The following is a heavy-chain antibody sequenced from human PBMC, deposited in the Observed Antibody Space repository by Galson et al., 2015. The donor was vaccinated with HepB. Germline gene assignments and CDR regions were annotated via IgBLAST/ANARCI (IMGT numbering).Heavy chain of an antibody. CDR3: ARGVILTGRYYFDY. Sequence: SLRLSCAVSGFTFSGYAMHWVRQAPGTGPEWVAVISYDGNNKYYAGSVKGRFTISRDNSKNTLYLQMSSLRAEDTAVYYCARGVILTGRYYFDYWGQGTLVTVSS. CDR1: GFTFSGYA. D-gene: IGHD3-9*01. V-gene: IGHV3-30-3*01. CDR2: ISYDGNNK. J-gene: IGHJ4*02.